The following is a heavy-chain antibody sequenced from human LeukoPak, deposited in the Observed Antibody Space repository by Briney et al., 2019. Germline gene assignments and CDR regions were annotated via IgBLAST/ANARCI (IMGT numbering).Heavy chain of an antibody. CDR3: ARYSGTKRDFDY. D-gene: IGHD5-12*01. J-gene: IGHJ4*02. CDR1: GGSVSSDNYY. CDR2: IYNSGST. Sequence: SETLSLTCTVTGGSVSSDNYYWSWIRQPPGKGLEWIGYIYNSGSTNYSPSLKSRVTISVDTSKNQFSLKLSSVTAADTALYYCARYSGTKRDFDYWGQGTLVTVSS. V-gene: IGHV4-61*01.